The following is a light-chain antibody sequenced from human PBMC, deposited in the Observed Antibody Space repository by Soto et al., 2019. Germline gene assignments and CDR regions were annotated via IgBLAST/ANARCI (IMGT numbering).Light chain of an antibody. J-gene: IGKJ1*01. Sequence: DIPMTQSPSSVSASVGDRVTITCRASQGVGSWLAWYQQKPGKAPKLLIYDASSLQSGVPSRFSGSGSGTDFTLTISSLQPEDVATYYCQQANSFPWTFGQGTRVEIK. CDR3: QQANSFPWT. CDR2: DAS. CDR1: QGVGSW. V-gene: IGKV1-12*01.